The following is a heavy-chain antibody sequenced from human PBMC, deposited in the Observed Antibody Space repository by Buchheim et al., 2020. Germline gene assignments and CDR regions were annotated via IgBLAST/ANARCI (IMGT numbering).Heavy chain of an antibody. Sequence: EVQLVESGGGLVQPGGSLRLSCAASGFTFSSYWMHWVRQAPGKGLVWVSRINSDGSSTSYADSVKGRFTIPRDNAKNTLYLQMNSLRAEDTAVYYCASNLPGSGYDPQGVDYWGQGTL. V-gene: IGHV3-74*01. J-gene: IGHJ4*02. D-gene: IGHD5-12*01. CDR3: ASNLPGSGYDPQGVDY. CDR2: INSDGSST. CDR1: GFTFSSYW.